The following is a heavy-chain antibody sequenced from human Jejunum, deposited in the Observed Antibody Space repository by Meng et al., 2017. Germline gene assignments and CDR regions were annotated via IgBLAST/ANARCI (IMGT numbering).Heavy chain of an antibody. CDR2: IYHTGSA. CDR1: GALSSSGGYS. Sequence: QVQPQGAGPVIVPPSQTLFPSCLVSGALSSSGGYSSCWVRQLHGTGVEWIPDIYHTGSAYYNPYLKSRVTISVDTSKNQSALKLTSVISPETAVHYCAKVLDEVSNKQTEYFHYWGQGTLVTVSS. V-gene: IGHV4-31*03. CDR3: AKVLDEVSNKQTEYFHY. D-gene: IGHD1-1*01. J-gene: IGHJ1*01.